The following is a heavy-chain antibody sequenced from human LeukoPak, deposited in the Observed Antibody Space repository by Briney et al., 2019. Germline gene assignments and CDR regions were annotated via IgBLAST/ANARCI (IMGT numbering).Heavy chain of an antibody. V-gene: IGHV4-4*07. J-gene: IGHJ5*02. CDR3: ARDSGPCSANWFDP. CDR1: GGSISSYF. CDR2: IYTSGST. Sequence: SETLSLTCTVSGGSISSYFWNWIRQPAGKGLEWIGRIYTSGSTNYNPSLKSRVTMSVDTSKNHFSLKLSSVTAADTAVYYCARDSGPCSANWFDPWGQGTLVTVSS. D-gene: IGHD6-25*01.